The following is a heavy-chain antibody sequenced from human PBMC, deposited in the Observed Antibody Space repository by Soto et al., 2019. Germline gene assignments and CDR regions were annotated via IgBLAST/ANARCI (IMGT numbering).Heavy chain of an antibody. CDR3: ARDKITGLFDY. D-gene: IGHD2-8*02. CDR2: INHSGST. CDR1: GGSFSGYY. Sequence: QVQLQQGGAGLLKPSETLSLTCAVYGGSFSGYYWTWIRQPPGTGLEWIGEINHSGSTNYNPSLKSRVPISVDTSKNQLSLKLTSVTAADTAVYYCARDKITGLFDYWGQGTLVTVSS. J-gene: IGHJ4*02. V-gene: IGHV4-34*01.